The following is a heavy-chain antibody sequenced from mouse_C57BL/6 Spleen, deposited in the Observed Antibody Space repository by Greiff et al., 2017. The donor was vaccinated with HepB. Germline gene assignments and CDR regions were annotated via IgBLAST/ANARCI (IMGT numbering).Heavy chain of an antibody. J-gene: IGHJ4*01. V-gene: IGHV1-47*01. Sequence: QVQLQQSGAELVKPGASVKMSCKASGYTFTTYPIEWMKQTHGKSLEWIGNFHPYNDDTKYNEKFKGKATLTVEKSSSTVYLELSRLTSDDSAVYYCARQGIYYDYGGDYYYAMDYWGQGTSVTVSS. CDR3: ARQGIYYDYGGDYYYAMDY. CDR2: FHPYNDDT. CDR1: GYTFTTYP. D-gene: IGHD2-4*01.